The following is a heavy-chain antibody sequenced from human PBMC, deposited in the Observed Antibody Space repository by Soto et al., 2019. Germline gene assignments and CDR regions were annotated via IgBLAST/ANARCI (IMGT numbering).Heavy chain of an antibody. CDR1: GFIVSNNY. V-gene: IGHV3-53*01. Sequence: EVQLVESGGGLIQPGGSLRLSCAASGFIVSNNYMNWVRQAPGKGLEWVSVTYSGGSTYYADAVKGRFTISRDNSKNTVHLQMNSLRAEDTAVYYCAREESCSSTSCYGMNVWGQGTTVTVSS. CDR2: TYSGGST. D-gene: IGHD2-2*01. J-gene: IGHJ6*02. CDR3: AREESCSSTSCYGMNV.